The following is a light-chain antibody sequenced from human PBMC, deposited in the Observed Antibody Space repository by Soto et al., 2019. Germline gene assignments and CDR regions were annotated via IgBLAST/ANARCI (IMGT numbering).Light chain of an antibody. CDR2: AAS. Sequence: DIQMTHSPSSPSASVGDRFTITCRASQGISNYLAWYQQKPGKVPKLLIFAASTLHSGVPSRFSGSRSGAEFTLTINSLQSEDFAVYYCQPYNNWPLTFGGGTKVDIK. V-gene: IGKV1-27*01. CDR3: QPYNNWPLT. J-gene: IGKJ4*01. CDR1: QGISNY.